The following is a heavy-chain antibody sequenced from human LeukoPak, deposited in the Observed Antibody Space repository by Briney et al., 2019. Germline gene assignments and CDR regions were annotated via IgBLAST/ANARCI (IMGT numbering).Heavy chain of an antibody. J-gene: IGHJ4*02. V-gene: IGHV3-30*02. CDR1: GFTFSSYG. D-gene: IGHD6-13*01. Sequence: PGGSLRLSCAASGFTFSSYGMHWVRQAPGKGLEWVAFIRYDGSNKYYADSVKGRFTISRDNSKNTLYLQMNSLRAEDTAVYYCAKVTRGYSSSCGFDYWGQGTLVTVSS. CDR3: AKVTRGYSSSCGFDY. CDR2: IRYDGSNK.